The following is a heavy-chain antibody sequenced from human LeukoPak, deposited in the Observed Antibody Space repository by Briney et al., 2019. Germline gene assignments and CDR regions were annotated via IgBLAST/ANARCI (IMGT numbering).Heavy chain of an antibody. D-gene: IGHD3-10*02. V-gene: IGHV3-66*01. Sequence: GGSLRLSCAASGFSVSNNYMSWVRQAPGKGLEWVSVIYIGGSTYYGDSVKGRFSISRDNSKNTLYLQMNSLRAEDTAVYYCAKEELRRITMWGYMDVWGKGTTVTISS. CDR3: AKEELRRITMWGYMDV. J-gene: IGHJ6*03. CDR1: GFSVSNNY. CDR2: IYIGGST.